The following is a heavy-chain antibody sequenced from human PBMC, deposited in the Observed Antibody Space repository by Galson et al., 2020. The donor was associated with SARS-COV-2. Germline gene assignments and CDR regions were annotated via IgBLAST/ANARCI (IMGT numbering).Heavy chain of an antibody. J-gene: IGHJ4*02. CDR1: GDSVSSNSAA. CDR2: TYYGSKWYN. V-gene: IGHV6-1*01. D-gene: IGHD3-16*01. Sequence: SQTLSLTCAISGDSVSSNSAAWNWIRQSPSRGLEWRGRTYYGSKWYNDYAVSVKSRITINADTSKNQFSLQLNSVTPEDTAVYYCGRDGGGGLDLFDYWGQGTLVTVSS. CDR3: GRDGGGGLDLFDY.